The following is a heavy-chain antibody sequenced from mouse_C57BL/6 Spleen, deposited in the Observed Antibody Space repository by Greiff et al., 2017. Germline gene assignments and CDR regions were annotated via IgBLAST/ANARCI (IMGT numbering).Heavy chain of an antibody. D-gene: IGHD1-1*01. J-gene: IGHJ3*01. V-gene: IGHV1-53*01. CDR2: INPNNGGT. Sequence: VQLQQPVTELVKPGASVKLSCTASGYTFTSSWMHWVKQRPGQGLEWIGNINPNNGGTNYNEKFESKATLTVDKSSSTAYMQLSSLTSEDSAVYYCASVTTRFAYWGQGTLVTVSA. CDR1: GYTFTSSW. CDR3: ASVTTRFAY.